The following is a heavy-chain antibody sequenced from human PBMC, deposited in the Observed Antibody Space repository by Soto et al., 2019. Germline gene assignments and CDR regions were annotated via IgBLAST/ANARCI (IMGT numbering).Heavy chain of an antibody. D-gene: IGHD6-13*01. J-gene: IGHJ6*02. Sequence: QVQLVQSGAEVKKPGSSVKVSCKASGGTFSSYAISWVRQAPGQGLEWMGGIIPIFGTANYAQKFQGRVTITADESTSTGYMELRSLRSEDTAVYYCARTWISSSYKYYYYYGMDVWGQGTTVTVSS. CDR2: IIPIFGTA. CDR3: ARTWISSSYKYYYYYGMDV. V-gene: IGHV1-69*01. CDR1: GGTFSSYA.